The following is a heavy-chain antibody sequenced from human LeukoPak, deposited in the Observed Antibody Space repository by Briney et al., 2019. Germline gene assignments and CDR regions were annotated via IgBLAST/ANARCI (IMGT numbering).Heavy chain of an antibody. CDR3: ARHWFSGSYYPRYDV. Sequence: SQTLSLTCSVSGGSLSSSSYYWDWVRQPPGKGLEWVGNIYYSGNTHYNSSLRSRVSISVDTSKNQFSLKLTSVTAADTAVYYCARHWFSGSYYPRYDVWGQGTLVTVSS. V-gene: IGHV4-39*01. J-gene: IGHJ4*02. D-gene: IGHD1-26*01. CDR2: IYYSGNT. CDR1: GGSLSSSSYY.